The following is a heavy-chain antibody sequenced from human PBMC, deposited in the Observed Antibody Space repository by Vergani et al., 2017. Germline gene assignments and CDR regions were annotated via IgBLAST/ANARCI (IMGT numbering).Heavy chain of an antibody. Sequence: EVQLVESGGGLVQPGGSLRLSCAASGFTFSSYEMNWVRQAPGKGLEWVSYISSSGSTIYYADSVKGRFTISRDNAKNSLYLQMNSLRAEDTAVYYCARVGDYYDSSGYHLGGTFDYWGQGTLVTVSS. V-gene: IGHV3-48*03. D-gene: IGHD3-22*01. J-gene: IGHJ4*02. CDR1: GFTFSSYE. CDR3: ARVGDYYDSSGYHLGGTFDY. CDR2: ISSSGSTI.